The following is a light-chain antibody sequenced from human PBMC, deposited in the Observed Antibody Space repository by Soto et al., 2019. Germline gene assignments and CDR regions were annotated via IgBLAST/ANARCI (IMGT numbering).Light chain of an antibody. V-gene: IGKV3-15*01. CDR3: QQYHDWPPIT. Sequence: EIVMTQSTATLSASPGERATLSCRASQRVSSNLAWYQQKPGQAPRLLIYGASTRSTGLSARFSGSGSGTEFTLTISSLQSEDFGVYYCQQYHDWPPITFGQGTRREIK. J-gene: IGKJ5*01. CDR2: GAS. CDR1: QRVSSN.